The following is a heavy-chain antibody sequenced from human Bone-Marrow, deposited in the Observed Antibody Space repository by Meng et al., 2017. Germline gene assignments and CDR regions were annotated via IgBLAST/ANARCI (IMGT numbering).Heavy chain of an antibody. CDR3: ARVPSGPKGYDYVWGSYREPVDY. J-gene: IGHJ4*02. CDR2: ISYDGSNK. Sequence: GESLKISCAASGFTFSSYAMHWVRQAPGKGLEWVAVISYDGSNKYYADSVKGRFTISRDNSKNTLYLQMNSLRAEDTAVYYWARVPSGPKGYDYVWGSYREPVDYWGQGTLVTVSS. CDR1: GFTFSSYA. V-gene: IGHV3-30*04. D-gene: IGHD3-16*02.